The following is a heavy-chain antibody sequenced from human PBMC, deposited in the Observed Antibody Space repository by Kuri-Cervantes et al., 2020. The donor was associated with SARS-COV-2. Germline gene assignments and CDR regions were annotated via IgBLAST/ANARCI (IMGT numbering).Heavy chain of an antibody. CDR3: ARAGVRVLIDLYSNPGFDY. V-gene: IGHV4-34*01. J-gene: IGHJ4*02. CDR2: INHSGST. CDR1: GASFSGYY. D-gene: IGHD4-11*01. Sequence: SETLSLTCAVYGASFSGYYWSWIRQPPGKGLEWIGEINHSGSTNYNPSLKSRVTISVDTSKNQFSLKLSSVTAADTAVYYRARAGVRVLIDLYSNPGFDYWGQGTLVTVSS.